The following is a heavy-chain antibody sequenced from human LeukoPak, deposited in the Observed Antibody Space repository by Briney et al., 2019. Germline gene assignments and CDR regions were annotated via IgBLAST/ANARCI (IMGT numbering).Heavy chain of an antibody. Sequence: GGSLRLSCAASGFTVSNNYMSWVRQAPGKGLEWVSIIHAGGTTYYADSVKGRFTISRDNSKNTLYLQMNSLRAEDTSVFYCARGTPQHTSSLDFWGQGTLVTVSS. CDR2: IHAGGTT. D-gene: IGHD6-13*01. CDR3: ARGTPQHTSSLDF. V-gene: IGHV3-53*01. J-gene: IGHJ4*02. CDR1: GFTVSNNY.